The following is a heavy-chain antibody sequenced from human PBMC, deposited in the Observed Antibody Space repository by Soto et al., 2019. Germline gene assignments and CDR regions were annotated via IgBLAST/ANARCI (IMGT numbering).Heavy chain of an antibody. J-gene: IGHJ4*02. CDR1: GYTFSSYV. CDR2: INPGNGNT. CDR3: AKKLSAAASFDY. V-gene: IGHV1-3*01. D-gene: IGHD6-13*01. Sequence: QVQLVQAGAEVKKPGASVKVSCKASGYTFSSYVMYWVRQAPGQRLEWMGWINPGNGNTKYSQKFQGRVTISRDTSASADYMELSSLTSENTAGYYCAKKLSAAASFDYWGQGTLVTVSS.